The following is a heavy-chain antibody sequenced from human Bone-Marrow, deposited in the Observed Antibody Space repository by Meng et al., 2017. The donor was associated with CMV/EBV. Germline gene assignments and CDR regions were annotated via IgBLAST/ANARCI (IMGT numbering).Heavy chain of an antibody. V-gene: IGHV3-23*01. CDR1: GFTFSSYA. CDR3: ARVSSACGGYYRGHLDY. J-gene: IGHJ4*02. D-gene: IGHD3-22*01. CDR2: IDSGGNS. Sequence: SCAATGFTFSSYAMSWVRQAPGKGLEFVSIIDSGGNSFAADSVKGRFTIPRDTTKNTVSLQMNSLRAEDTAVYYCARVSSACGGYYRGHLDYWGQGALVTVSS.